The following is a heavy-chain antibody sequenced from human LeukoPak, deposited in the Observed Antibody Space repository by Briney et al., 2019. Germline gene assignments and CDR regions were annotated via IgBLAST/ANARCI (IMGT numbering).Heavy chain of an antibody. CDR1: GYSISSGYC. J-gene: IGHJ3*02. CDR2: IYHSGST. D-gene: IGHD6-19*01. V-gene: IGHV4-38-2*02. CDR3: ARGRKQWLVRRGDAFDI. Sequence: SETLSLTCTVSGYSISSGYCWDWIRQPPGKGLEWIGNIYHSGSTDYNPSLKSRVTISVDKSKNQFSLKLSSVTAAGTAVYYCARGRKQWLVRRGDAFDIWGQGTKVTVSS.